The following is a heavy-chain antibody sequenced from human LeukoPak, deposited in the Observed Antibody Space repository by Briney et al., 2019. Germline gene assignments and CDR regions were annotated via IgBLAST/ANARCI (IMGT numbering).Heavy chain of an antibody. V-gene: IGHV5-51*01. CDR1: GYSFTTSW. D-gene: IGHD6-19*01. CDR3: AKVRGSGGFVIDY. CDR2: IFPRDSDT. J-gene: IGHJ4*02. Sequence: GESLKISCKDSGYSFTTSWIGWMRQMPGKGLEWMGIIFPRDSDTRYSPSFQGQVTMSAYKSISTAYLQWSSLKASDTAMYYCAKVRGSGGFVIDYWGQGTVVTVSS.